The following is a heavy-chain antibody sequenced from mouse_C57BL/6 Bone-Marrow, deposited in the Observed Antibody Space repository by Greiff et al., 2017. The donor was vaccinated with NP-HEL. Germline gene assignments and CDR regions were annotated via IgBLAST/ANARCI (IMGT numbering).Heavy chain of an antibody. CDR3: ARDQGNSYFDY. Sequence: EVQLQESGPGLVKPSQSLSLTCSVTGYSITSGYYWNWIRQFPGNKLEWMGYISYDGSNNYNPSLKNRISITRDTSKNQFFLKLNSVTTEDTATYYCARDQGNSYFDYWGQGTTLTVSS. D-gene: IGHD2-1*01. CDR1: GYSITSGYY. J-gene: IGHJ2*01. CDR2: ISYDGSN. V-gene: IGHV3-6*01.